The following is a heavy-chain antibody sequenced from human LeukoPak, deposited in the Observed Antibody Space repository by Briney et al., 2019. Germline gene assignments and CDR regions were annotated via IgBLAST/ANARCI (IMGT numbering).Heavy chain of an antibody. Sequence: SETLSLTCTVSGASITSTYWTWIRQPPGKGLESIGYIYYTGDTNYNPSLNSRVTISLDTSTSQFSLTLRSVTAADTAVYYCTRARGATIFQSAFDIWGQGTMVTVSS. D-gene: IGHD5-24*01. CDR2: IYYTGDT. V-gene: IGHV4-59*01. CDR3: TRARGATIFQSAFDI. J-gene: IGHJ3*02. CDR1: GASITSTY.